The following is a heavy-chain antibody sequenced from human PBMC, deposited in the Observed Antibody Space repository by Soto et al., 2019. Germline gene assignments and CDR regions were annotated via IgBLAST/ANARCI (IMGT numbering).Heavy chain of an antibody. J-gene: IGHJ3*02. Sequence: GGSLRLSCAASGFTFSSYSMNWVRQAPGKGLEWVSSISSSSSYIYYADSVKGRFTISRDNAKNSLYLQMNSLRAEDTAVYYCARDPSGSDAFDIWGQGTMVTVSS. CDR2: ISSSSSYI. V-gene: IGHV3-21*01. D-gene: IGHD5-12*01. CDR3: ARDPSGSDAFDI. CDR1: GFTFSSYS.